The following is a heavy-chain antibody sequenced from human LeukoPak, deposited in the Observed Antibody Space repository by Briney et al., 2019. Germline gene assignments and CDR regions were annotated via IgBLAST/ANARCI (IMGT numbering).Heavy chain of an antibody. D-gene: IGHD2-2*01. Sequence: ASVKVSCKVSGYTVSELSIYWVRQAPGKGLEWMGNFYSEDVETISAQKHQRKINTREDTSTDTGYMELRSLTSEDTAMCYCATVRYCSTSNCYPFDFWGQGTLVTVSS. V-gene: IGHV1-24*01. J-gene: IGHJ4*02. CDR3: ATVRYCSTSNCYPFDF. CDR1: GYTVSELS. CDR2: FYSEDVET.